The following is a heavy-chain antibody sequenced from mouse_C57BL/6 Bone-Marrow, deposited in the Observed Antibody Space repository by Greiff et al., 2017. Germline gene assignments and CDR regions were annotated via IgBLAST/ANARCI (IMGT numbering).Heavy chain of an antibody. D-gene: IGHD1-1*01. CDR3: ARPQMYYYGSSSFAY. J-gene: IGHJ3*01. Sequence: QVQLKESGPELVKPGASVKISCKASGYAFSSSWMNWVKQRPGKGLEWIGRIYPGDGDTNYNGKFKGKATLTADKSSSTAYMQLSSLTSEDSAVYFCARPQMYYYGSSSFAYWGQGTLVTVSA. CDR2: IYPGDGDT. CDR1: GYAFSSSW. V-gene: IGHV1-82*01.